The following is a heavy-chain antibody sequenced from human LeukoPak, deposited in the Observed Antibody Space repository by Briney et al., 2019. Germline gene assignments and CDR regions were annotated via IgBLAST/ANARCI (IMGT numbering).Heavy chain of an antibody. CDR3: ARGGSGSPLGGWYFDL. Sequence: GGSLRLSCAASGFTFSSYDMHWVRQATGKGLEWVSAIGTAGDTYYPGSVKGRFTISRENAKNSLYLQMNSLRAGDTAVYYCARGGSGSPLGGWYFDLWGRGTLVTVSS. CDR1: GFTFSSYD. CDR2: IGTAGDT. V-gene: IGHV3-13*01. J-gene: IGHJ2*01. D-gene: IGHD3-10*01.